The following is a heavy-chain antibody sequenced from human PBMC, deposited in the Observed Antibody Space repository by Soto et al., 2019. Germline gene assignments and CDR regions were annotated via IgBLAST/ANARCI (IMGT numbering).Heavy chain of an antibody. D-gene: IGHD2-15*01. J-gene: IGHJ1*01. CDR3: ARGYCSGGSCYLEYFQH. Sequence: KWPRHETKQGLEWMGWMNPNSGNTGYAQKFQGRVTMTRNTSISTAYMELSSLRSEDTAVYYCARGYCSGGSCYLEYFQHWGQGTLVSVSS. V-gene: IGHV1-8*01. CDR2: MNPNSGNT.